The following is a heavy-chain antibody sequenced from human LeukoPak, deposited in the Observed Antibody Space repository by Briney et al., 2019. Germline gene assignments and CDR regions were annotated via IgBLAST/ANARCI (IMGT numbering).Heavy chain of an antibody. J-gene: IGHJ4*02. Sequence: PGGSLRLSCAASGFTFSSYSMNWVRQAPGKGLEWVSSISSSSSYIYYADSVKGRFTISRDNAKNSLYLQMNSLRAEDTAVYYCARIESGYYTFDYWGQGTLVTVYS. V-gene: IGHV3-21*01. CDR3: ARIESGYYTFDY. D-gene: IGHD3-3*01. CDR1: GFTFSSYS. CDR2: ISSSSSYI.